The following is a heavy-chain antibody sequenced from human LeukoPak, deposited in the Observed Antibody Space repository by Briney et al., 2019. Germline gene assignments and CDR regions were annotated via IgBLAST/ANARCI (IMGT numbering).Heavy chain of an antibody. Sequence: GGSLRLSCAASGFTFSSYAMSWVRQAPGKGLEWVGRIKSKTDAGTTDYAAPVKGRFTISRDDSKDTLYLQMNSLKTEDTAVYYCSTASHQYCSSTTCWGQGTLVTVSS. D-gene: IGHD2-2*01. CDR1: GFTFSSYA. J-gene: IGHJ4*02. V-gene: IGHV3-15*01. CDR3: STASHQYCSSTTC. CDR2: IKSKTDAGTT.